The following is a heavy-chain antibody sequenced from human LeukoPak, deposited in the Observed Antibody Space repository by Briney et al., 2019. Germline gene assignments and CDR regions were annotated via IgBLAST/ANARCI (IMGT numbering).Heavy chain of an antibody. CDR2: IYYSGST. V-gene: IGHV4-59*01. CDR3: ASRAWDENYFDY. CDR1: GGPTSDYY. J-gene: IGHJ4*02. D-gene: IGHD1-26*01. Sequence: SETLSLTCTVSGGPTSDYYWSWIRQPPGKGLEWIGYIYYSGSTNYNPSLKSRVTISVDTSKNQFSLKLSSVTAADTAVYYCASRAWDENYFDYWGQGTLVTVSS.